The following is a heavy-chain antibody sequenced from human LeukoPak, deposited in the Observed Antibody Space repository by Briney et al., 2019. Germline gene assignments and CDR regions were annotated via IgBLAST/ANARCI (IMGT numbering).Heavy chain of an antibody. Sequence: GGSLRLSCVASGFTFSTSAMSWVRQAPGKGLEWVAAISGSIIGIYYADSVRGRFTISRDNSKNTLYLQMNSLRVEDTAVYYRAKSSLNWFDPWGQGTLVTVSP. CDR1: GFTFSTSA. V-gene: IGHV3-23*01. CDR3: AKSSLNWFDP. CDR2: ISGSIIGI. J-gene: IGHJ5*02.